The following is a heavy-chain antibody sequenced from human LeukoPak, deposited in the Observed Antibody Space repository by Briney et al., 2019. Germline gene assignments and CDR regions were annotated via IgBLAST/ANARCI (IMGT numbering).Heavy chain of an antibody. CDR2: IYTSGST. D-gene: IGHD3-3*01. CDR3: ARTNYDFWSGYYPPFDP. J-gene: IGHJ5*02. CDR1: GGSISSGSYY. V-gene: IGHV4-61*02. Sequence: PSETLSLTCTVSGGSISSGSYYWSWIRQPAGKGLEWIGRIYTSGSTNYNPSLKSRVTISVDTSKNQFSLKLSSVTAADTAVYYCARTNYDFWSGYYPPFDPWGQGTLVTVSS.